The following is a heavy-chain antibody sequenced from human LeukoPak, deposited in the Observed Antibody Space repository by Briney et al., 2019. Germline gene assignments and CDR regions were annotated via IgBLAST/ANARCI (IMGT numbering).Heavy chain of an antibody. CDR2: INPNSGGT. D-gene: IGHD3-10*01. J-gene: IGHJ6*03. CDR1: GYTFTDFY. CDR3: ARGHGSYYYYMDV. Sequence: AASVKVSCKASGYTFTDFYMLWVGQAPGQGLEWMGWINPNSGGTDYAQKFQGRVTMTRDTSTSTAYMELSRLRSDDTAVYHCARGHGSYYYYMDVWGKGTTVTVSS. V-gene: IGHV1-2*02.